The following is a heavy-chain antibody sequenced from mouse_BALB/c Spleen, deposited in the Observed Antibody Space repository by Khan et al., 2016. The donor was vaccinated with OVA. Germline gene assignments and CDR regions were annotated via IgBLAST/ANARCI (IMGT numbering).Heavy chain of an antibody. CDR1: GYTFTDYA. Sequence: QVQLQQSGPELVRPGVSVKISCKGSGYTFTDYAMYWVKQSHAKSLEWIGLISTYSGSTNYNQKFKGKVTMTVDKSSSAAYMELARLTSEDSAIYYCARPAYNGYYGYWGQGTALTVSS. D-gene: IGHD2-3*01. V-gene: IGHV1S137*01. J-gene: IGHJ2*01. CDR2: ISTYSGST. CDR3: ARPAYNGYYGY.